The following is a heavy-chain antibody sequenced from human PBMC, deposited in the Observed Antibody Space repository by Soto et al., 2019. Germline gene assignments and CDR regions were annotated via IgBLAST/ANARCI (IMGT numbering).Heavy chain of an antibody. J-gene: IGHJ6*02. Sequence: SETLSLTCTVSGGSITSGGYSWTWIRQSPGKGLEWIGYTYQSGSAYYNPSLKSRVTISVDRSKNQFSLNLTSVTAADTAVYYCARDYYGMDVWGQGTAVTVSS. CDR2: TYQSGSA. CDR3: ARDYYGMDV. V-gene: IGHV4-30-2*06. CDR1: GGSITSGGYS.